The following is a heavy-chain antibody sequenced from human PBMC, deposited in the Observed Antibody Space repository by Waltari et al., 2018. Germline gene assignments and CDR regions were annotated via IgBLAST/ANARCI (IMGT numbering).Heavy chain of an antibody. V-gene: IGHV4-59*01. CDR3: ARERQGAFDI. CDR1: GGSISSYY. CDR2: IYYSGST. J-gene: IGHJ3*02. Sequence: QVQLQESGPGLVTPSETLSLTCTVSGGSISSYYWSWIRQPPGKGLEWIGYIYYSGSTNYNPSLKSRVTISVDTSKNQFSLKLSSVTAADTAVYYCARERQGAFDIWGQGTMVTVSS.